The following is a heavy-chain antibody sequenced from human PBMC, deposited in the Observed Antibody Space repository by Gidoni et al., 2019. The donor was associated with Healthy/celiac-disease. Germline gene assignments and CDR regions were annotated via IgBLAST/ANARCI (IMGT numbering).Heavy chain of an antibody. CDR3: AKDILRGYYYDSSGSWGYCDY. V-gene: IGHV3-23*01. Sequence: EVQLLESAGGLVQPGGSLRLSCAASGFAFSSYAMSWVRQAPGKGLEWVSAISGSGGSTYYADSVKGRFTISRDNSKNPLYLQMNSLRAEDTAVYYCAKDILRGYYYDSSGSWGYCDYWGQGTLVTVSS. D-gene: IGHD3-22*01. J-gene: IGHJ4*02. CDR2: ISGSGGST. CDR1: GFAFSSYA.